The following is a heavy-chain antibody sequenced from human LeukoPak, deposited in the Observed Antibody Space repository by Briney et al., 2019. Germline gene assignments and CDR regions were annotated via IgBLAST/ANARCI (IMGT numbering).Heavy chain of an antibody. CDR2: IYHSGST. J-gene: IGHJ4*02. CDR3: ARYYYDSSGYLPLLFDY. D-gene: IGHD3-22*01. Sequence: SETLSLTCTVSGYSISSGYYWGWIRQPPGKGLEWIGSIYHSGSTYYNPSLKSRVTISVDTSKNQFSLKLSSVTAADTAVYYCARYYYDSSGYLPLLFDYWGQGTLVTVSS. V-gene: IGHV4-38-2*02. CDR1: GYSISSGYY.